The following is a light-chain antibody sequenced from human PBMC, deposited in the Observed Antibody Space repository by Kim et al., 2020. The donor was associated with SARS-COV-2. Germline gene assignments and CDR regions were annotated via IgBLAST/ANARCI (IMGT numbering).Light chain of an antibody. CDR3: QQSYSTPIT. Sequence: DIQMTQSPSSLSASVGDRVTITCRASQNISTYFNWYQHQPGKAPNLLIYAASHLQIGVPSRFSGIGSGTEFTLTINNLHPEDFATYDCQQSYSTPITFGPGTKVDIK. V-gene: IGKV1-39*01. J-gene: IGKJ3*01. CDR1: QNISTY. CDR2: AAS.